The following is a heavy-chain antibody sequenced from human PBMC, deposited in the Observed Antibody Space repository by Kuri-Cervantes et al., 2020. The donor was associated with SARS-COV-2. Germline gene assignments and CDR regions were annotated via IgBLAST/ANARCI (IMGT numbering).Heavy chain of an antibody. CDR1: GFIFSDYA. J-gene: IGHJ4*02. CDR2: ISYDGRNT. V-gene: IGHV3-30*14. D-gene: IGHD6-19*01. CDR3: ARYPWRADISGWKRPVDY. Sequence: GESLKISCEASGFIFSDYAIDWVRQAPGKGLEWVAIISYDGRNTKFADSVKGRFTISRDNSKNVVYLQMNSLRIEDTAEYFCARYPWRADISGWKRPVDYWGQGTLVTVSS.